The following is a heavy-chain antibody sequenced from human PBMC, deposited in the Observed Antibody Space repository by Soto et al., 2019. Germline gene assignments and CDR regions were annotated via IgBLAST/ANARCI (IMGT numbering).Heavy chain of an antibody. Sequence: QVQLVESGGGVVQPGRSLRLSCAASGFTFSSYAIHWVRQAPGKGLEWVAVISYDGSNKYYAESVKGRFTISRDNSKNTLYLQMNSLRAEDTAVYYCARDLGDWVYYDYGMDVWGQGTTVTVSS. D-gene: IGHD2-21*01. CDR2: ISYDGSNK. V-gene: IGHV3-30-3*01. CDR1: GFTFSSYA. J-gene: IGHJ6*02. CDR3: ARDLGDWVYYDYGMDV.